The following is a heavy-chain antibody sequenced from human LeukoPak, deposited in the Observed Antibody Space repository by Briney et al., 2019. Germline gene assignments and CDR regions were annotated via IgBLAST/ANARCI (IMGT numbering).Heavy chain of an antibody. V-gene: IGHV4-34*08. CDR2: INHSGST. J-gene: IGHJ5*02. D-gene: IGHD5-18*01. CDR1: GFTFSSYW. CDR3: AKYSYGYPNWFDP. Sequence: GSLRLSCAASGFTFSSYWMSWIRQPPGKGLEWTGEINHSGSTNYNPSLKSRVTISVDTSKNQFSLKLSSVTAADTAVYYCAKYSYGYPNWFDPWGQGTLVTVSS.